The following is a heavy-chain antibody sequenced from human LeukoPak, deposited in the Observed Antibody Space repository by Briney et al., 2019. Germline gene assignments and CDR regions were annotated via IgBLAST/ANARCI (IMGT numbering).Heavy chain of an antibody. CDR1: GFTVSSNY. J-gene: IGHJ4*02. V-gene: IGHV3-53*01. CDR3: ARRAGEYSHPYDY. Sequence: GGSLRLSCAASGFTVSSNYMSWVRQAPGKGLEWVSFIYSGGNTHYSDSVKGRFTISRDNSKNTLYLQMNSLRADDTAVYYCARRAGEYSHPYDYWGQGTLVTVSS. D-gene: IGHD4-17*01. CDR2: IYSGGNT.